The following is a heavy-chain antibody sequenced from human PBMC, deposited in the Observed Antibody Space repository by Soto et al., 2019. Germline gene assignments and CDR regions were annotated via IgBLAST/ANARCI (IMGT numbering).Heavy chain of an antibody. CDR1: GFTFSSYG. J-gene: IGHJ5*02. Sequence: QVQLVESGGGVVQPGRSLRLSCAASGFTFSSYGMHWVRQAPGKGLEWVAVISYHGNDKYYADSVKGRFTISRDNFKSTLYLQMSSLRAEDTAIYFCAKDLLHNTVTKCGSWGQGTLVNVSS. CDR3: AKDLLHNTVTKCGS. CDR2: ISYHGNDK. V-gene: IGHV3-30*18. D-gene: IGHD4-17*01.